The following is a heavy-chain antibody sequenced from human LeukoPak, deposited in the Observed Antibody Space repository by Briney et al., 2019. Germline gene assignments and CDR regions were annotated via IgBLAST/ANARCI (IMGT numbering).Heavy chain of an antibody. V-gene: IGHV4-34*01. Sequence: PSETLSLTCAVYGGSFSGYYWSWIRQPPGKGLEWIGEINHSGSTNYNPSPKSRVTISVDTSKNQFSLKLSSVTAADTAVYYCARGRQDVTMIVVVMTAVSYYLDVWGKGTTVTVS. CDR1: GGSFSGYY. CDR2: INHSGST. J-gene: IGHJ6*03. D-gene: IGHD3-22*01. CDR3: ARGRQDVTMIVVVMTAVSYYLDV.